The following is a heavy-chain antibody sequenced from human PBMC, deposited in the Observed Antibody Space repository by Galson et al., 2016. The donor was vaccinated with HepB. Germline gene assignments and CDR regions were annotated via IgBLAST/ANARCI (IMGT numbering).Heavy chain of an antibody. CDR2: INQHGSEK. CDR3: TRDGSGWSAY. J-gene: IGHJ4*02. Sequence: SCATSGFTFSTYWMGWVRQSPGKGLEWVANINQHGSEKYYLGSVMGRFTISRDNVKNSLYLQMDSLRTEDTAVYYCTRDGSGWSAYWGQGTLVTVSS. D-gene: IGHD6-19*01. V-gene: IGHV3-7*03. CDR1: GFTFSTYW.